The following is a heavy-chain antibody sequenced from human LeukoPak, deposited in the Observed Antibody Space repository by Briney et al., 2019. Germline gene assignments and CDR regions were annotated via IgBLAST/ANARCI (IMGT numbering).Heavy chain of an antibody. J-gene: IGHJ3*02. CDR1: GFTLSSYA. V-gene: IGHV3-30-3*01. Sequence: GGSLRLPCAASGFTLSSYAMHWVRQAPGKGLEWVAVISYDGSNKYYADSVKGRFTISRDNSKNTLYLQMNSLRAEDTAVYYCAGGDYDYAFAIWGQGTMVTVSS. CDR3: AGGDYDYAFAI. D-gene: IGHD5-12*01. CDR2: ISYDGSNK.